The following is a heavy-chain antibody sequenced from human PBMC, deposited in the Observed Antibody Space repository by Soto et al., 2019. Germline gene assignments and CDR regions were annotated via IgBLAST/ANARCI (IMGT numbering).Heavy chain of an antibody. D-gene: IGHD5-18*01. CDR3: ASSYGPADAFDI. CDR2: IYYSGST. J-gene: IGHJ3*02. Sequence: SETLSLTCTVSGGSISSGGYYWSWIRQPPGKGLEWIGYIYYSGSTYYNPSLKSRVTISVDTSKNQFSLKLSSVTAADTAVYYCASSYGPADAFDIWGQGTMVTVSS. V-gene: IGHV4-30-4*08. CDR1: GGSISSGGYY.